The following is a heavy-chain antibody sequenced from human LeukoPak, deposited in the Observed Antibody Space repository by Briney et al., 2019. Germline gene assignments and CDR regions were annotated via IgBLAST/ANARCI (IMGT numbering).Heavy chain of an antibody. CDR3: AKSHDYYYYYMDV. J-gene: IGHJ6*03. CDR2: ISWNSGSI. CDR1: GFTFDDYV. Sequence: GRSLRLSCAASGFTFDDYVMHWVRQAPGKGLEWVSGISWNSGSIGYADSVKGRFTISRDNAKNSLYLQMNSLRAEDTALYYCAKSHDYYYYYMDVWGKGTTVTVSS. V-gene: IGHV3-9*01.